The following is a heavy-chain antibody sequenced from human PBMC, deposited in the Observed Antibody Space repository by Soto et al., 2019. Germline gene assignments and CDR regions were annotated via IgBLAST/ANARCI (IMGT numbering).Heavy chain of an antibody. CDR3: ARERYSYGFDY. CDR2: IFTTGIT. D-gene: IGHD5-18*01. CDR1: GFDVSSFY. V-gene: IGHV3-53*01. J-gene: IGHJ4*02. Sequence: PGGSLRLSCAASGFDVSSFYMNWVRQAPGKGLEWVSVIFTTGITYYADSVKGRFTISRDDSTNTLYLQMNSLRAEDTAVYYCARERYSYGFDYWGQGTVVTVSS.